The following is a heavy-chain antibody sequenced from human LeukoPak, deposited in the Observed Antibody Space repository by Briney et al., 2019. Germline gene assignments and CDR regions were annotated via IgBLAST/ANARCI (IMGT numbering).Heavy chain of an antibody. CDR1: GGTFSSYA. D-gene: IGHD1-1*01. V-gene: IGHV1-69*05. CDR3: ARGGITIGRCLTNSYDY. J-gene: IGHJ4*02. Sequence: SVKVSCKASGGTFSSYAISWERQAPGQGLEWMGRIIPIFGTPNYAQKFQGRVTITTDESTSTAYMELSSLRSEDTAVYYCARGGITIGRCLTNSYDYWGQGTLVTVSS. CDR2: IIPIFGTP.